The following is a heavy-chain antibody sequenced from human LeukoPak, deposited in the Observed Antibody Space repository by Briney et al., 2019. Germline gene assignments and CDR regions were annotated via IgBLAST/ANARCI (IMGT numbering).Heavy chain of an antibody. J-gene: IGHJ5*02. D-gene: IGHD1-26*01. CDR1: GYSNSSYY. CDR2: IYTSGST. Sequence: SETLSLTCTASGYSNSSYYWSWIRQAAGKGLEWIGRIYTSGSTNYNPSLKSRVTMSVDMSKNQFSLNLTSVTAADTAVYYCARETGSSRWFDPWGQGTRVTVSS. V-gene: IGHV4-4*07. CDR3: ARETGSSRWFDP.